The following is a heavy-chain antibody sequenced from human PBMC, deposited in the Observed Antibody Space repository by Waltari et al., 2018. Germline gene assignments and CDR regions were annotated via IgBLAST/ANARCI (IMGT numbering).Heavy chain of an antibody. CDR3: ANNPYCAGGSCLREWDY. J-gene: IGHJ4*02. CDR2: LYYGGDT. Sequence: QLLLQESGPGLVRPSQTLSLTCTVSGGSVSSTSFYWAWVRQPPGKGLEWMGTLYYGGDTYYKPSLKSRITLSVDTSKYQFSLDLMSVTAADTAMYYCANNPYCAGGSCLREWDYWGQGTLVSVSS. V-gene: IGHV4-39*01. D-gene: IGHD2-15*01. CDR1: GGSVSSTSFY.